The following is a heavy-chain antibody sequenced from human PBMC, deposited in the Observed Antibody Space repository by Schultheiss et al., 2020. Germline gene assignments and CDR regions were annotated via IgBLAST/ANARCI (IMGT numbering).Heavy chain of an antibody. CDR1: GFTFSSYA. J-gene: IGHJ4*02. V-gene: IGHV3-23*03. CDR2: IYSGGST. CDR3: ARASGYCGGVSCYALDY. D-gene: IGHD2-15*01. Sequence: GGSLRLSCAASGFTFSSYAMSWVRQAPGKGLEWVSVIYSGGSTYYADSVKVRFTISRDNSKNKLYLQMNSLRAEDTSVYYCARASGYCGGVSCYALDYWGQGTLVTVSS.